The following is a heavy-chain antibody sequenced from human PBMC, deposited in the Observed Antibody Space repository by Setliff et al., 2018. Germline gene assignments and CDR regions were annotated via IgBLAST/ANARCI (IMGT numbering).Heavy chain of an antibody. CDR1: GFDFSYYY. J-gene: IGHJ1*01. Sequence: GGSLRLSCAASGFDFSYYYMSWARQAPGKGLEWISKISGDGRTIYQADSVRGRFTISRDNSKNTLYLEMNSLRAEDTAVYYCAKDYSMAITVGYFQHWGHGTLVTVSS. D-gene: IGHD1-20*01. CDR2: ISGDGRTI. CDR3: AKDYSMAITVGYFQH. V-gene: IGHV3-11*04.